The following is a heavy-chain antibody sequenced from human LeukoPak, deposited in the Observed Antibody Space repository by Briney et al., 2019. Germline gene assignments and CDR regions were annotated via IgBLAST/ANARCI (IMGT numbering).Heavy chain of an antibody. CDR1: GFTVSSSY. V-gene: IGHV3-53*01. Sequence: GGSLRLSCAASGFTVSSSYMGWVRQAPGKGLEWISVIYSGGSTYYADSVNGRFRISRDNSKNTVYLQMNILRAEDTAMYYCARVDNSGEGYFDCWGQGTLVTVSP. J-gene: IGHJ4*02. CDR3: ARVDNSGEGYFDC. D-gene: IGHD2-2*03. CDR2: IYSGGST.